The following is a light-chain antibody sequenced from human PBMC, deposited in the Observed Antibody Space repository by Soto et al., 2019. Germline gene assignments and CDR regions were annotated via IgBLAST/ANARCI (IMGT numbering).Light chain of an antibody. J-gene: IGKJ1*01. Sequence: EIVMTQSPATLSVSPGERAALSCRASQSLSINLAWYQRKPGQAPRVLIYGASTRATGIPARFSGSGSGTEFTLTISSLQSEDFAVYYCQQYSNWPRTFGQGTKVDIK. CDR3: QQYSNWPRT. V-gene: IGKV3-15*01. CDR2: GAS. CDR1: QSLSIN.